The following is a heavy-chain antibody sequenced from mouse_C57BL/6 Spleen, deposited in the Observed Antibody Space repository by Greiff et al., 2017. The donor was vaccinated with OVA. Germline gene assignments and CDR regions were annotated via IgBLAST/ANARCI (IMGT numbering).Heavy chain of an antibody. J-gene: IGHJ2*01. Sequence: VQLKQSGAELVRPGASVKLSCTASGFNIKDDYMHWVKQRPEQGLEWIGWIDPENGDTEYASKFQGKATITADTSSNTAYLQLSSLTSEDTAVYYCTTGDDGYYVIGYWGQGTTLTVSS. CDR1: GFNIKDDY. D-gene: IGHD2-3*01. CDR3: TTGDDGYYVIGY. CDR2: IDPENGDT. V-gene: IGHV14-4*01.